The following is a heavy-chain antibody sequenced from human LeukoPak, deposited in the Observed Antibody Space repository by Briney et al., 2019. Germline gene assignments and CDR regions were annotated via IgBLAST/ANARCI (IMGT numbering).Heavy chain of an antibody. CDR3: ARGEVSASLYYFDF. D-gene: IGHD2-2*01. V-gene: IGHV1-18*01. J-gene: IGHJ4*02. Sequence: ASVKVSCKTSGYTFTTYGVSWVRQAPGQGLEWIGWVSGYTGNTNYAQRFQGRVTITIDTSTSTVYMELTSLRSDDTAVYYCARGEVSASLYYFDFWGQGTLVTVS. CDR2: VSGYTGNT. CDR1: GYTFTTYG.